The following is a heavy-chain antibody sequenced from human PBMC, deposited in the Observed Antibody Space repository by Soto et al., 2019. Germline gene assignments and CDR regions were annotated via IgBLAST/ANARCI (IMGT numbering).Heavy chain of an antibody. V-gene: IGHV3-7*03. CDR2: IKQDGSEK. Sequence: GGSLRLSCAASGFTFSSYWMSWVRQAPGKGLEWVANIKQDGSEKYYVDSVKGRFTISRDNAKNSLYLQMNSLRAEDTAVYYCARDGTYSSSWYSRALDYWGQGTLVTVSS. CDR3: ARDGTYSSSWYSRALDY. J-gene: IGHJ4*02. D-gene: IGHD6-13*01. CDR1: GFTFSSYW.